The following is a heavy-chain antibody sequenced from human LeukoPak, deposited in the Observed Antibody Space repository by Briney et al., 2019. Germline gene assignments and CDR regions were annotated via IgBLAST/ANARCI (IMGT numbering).Heavy chain of an antibody. Sequence: SGGSLRLSCAASGFTFSSYEMNWVRQAPGKGLEWVSYISSSGGTIYYADSVKGRLTISRDNAKNSLYLQMNSLRAEDTAVYYCARSGYSYGYRGSTFDYWGQGTLVTVSS. V-gene: IGHV3-48*03. J-gene: IGHJ4*02. CDR1: GFTFSSYE. CDR2: ISSSGGTI. D-gene: IGHD5-18*01. CDR3: ARSGYSYGYRGSTFDY.